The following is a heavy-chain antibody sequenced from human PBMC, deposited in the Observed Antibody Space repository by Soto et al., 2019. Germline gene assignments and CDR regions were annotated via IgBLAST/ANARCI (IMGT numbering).Heavy chain of an antibody. J-gene: IGHJ4*02. CDR2: IIPIFGTA. CDR3: ARNQLNYYDSSGYYQLDY. V-gene: IGHV1-69*01. Sequence: QVQLVQSGAEVQKPGSSVKVSCKASGGTFSSYAISWVRQAPGQGLEWMGGIIPIFGTANYAQKFQGRVTITADESTSTAYMELSSLRSEDTAVYYCARNQLNYYDSSGYYQLDYWGQGTLVTVSS. D-gene: IGHD3-22*01. CDR1: GGTFSSYA.